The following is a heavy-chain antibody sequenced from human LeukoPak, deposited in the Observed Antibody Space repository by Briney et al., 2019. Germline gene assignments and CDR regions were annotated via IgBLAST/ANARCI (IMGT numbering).Heavy chain of an antibody. Sequence: PSETLSLTCAVYGGSFSGYYWGWIRQPPGKGLEWIGSIYYSGSTYYNPSLKSRVTISVDTSKNQFSLKLSSVTAADTAVYYCARHRRGYSGSGYYQRSFDYWGQGTLVTVSS. V-gene: IGHV4-39*01. J-gene: IGHJ4*02. D-gene: IGHD3-3*01. CDR3: ARHRRGYSGSGYYQRSFDY. CDR2: IYYSGST. CDR1: GGSFSGYY.